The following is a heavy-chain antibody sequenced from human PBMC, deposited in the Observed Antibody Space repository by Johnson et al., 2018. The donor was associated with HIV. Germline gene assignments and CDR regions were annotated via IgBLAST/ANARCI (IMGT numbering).Heavy chain of an antibody. CDR1: GFTFSSYL. Sequence: MQLVESGGGLVQPGRSLRLSCAASGFTFSSYLMSWVRQAPGKGLEWVANIKQDGSEKYYVDSVKGRFTISRDNAKNSLYLQMNSLRAEDTAVYYCARVGAEDAFDIWGQGTMVTVSS. V-gene: IGHV3-7*01. J-gene: IGHJ3*02. CDR3: ARVGAEDAFDI. CDR2: IKQDGSEK. D-gene: IGHD1-26*01.